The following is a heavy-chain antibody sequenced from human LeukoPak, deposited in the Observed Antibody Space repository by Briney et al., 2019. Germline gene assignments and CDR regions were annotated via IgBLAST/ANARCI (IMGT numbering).Heavy chain of an antibody. V-gene: IGHV3-21*01. CDR2: ISSSSSYI. Sequence: GGSLRLSCAASGFTFSSYSMNWVRQAPGKGLEWVSSISSSSSYIYYADSVKGRFTISRDNAKNSLYLQMNSLKAEDTAVYYCTRRMAGGSPLDYYYYMDVWGKGTTVTVSS. CDR1: GFTFSSYS. J-gene: IGHJ6*03. CDR3: TRRMAGGSPLDYYYYMDV. D-gene: IGHD1-26*01.